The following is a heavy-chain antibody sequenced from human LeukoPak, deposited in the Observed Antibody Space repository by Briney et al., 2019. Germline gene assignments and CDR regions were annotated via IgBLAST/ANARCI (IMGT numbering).Heavy chain of an antibody. CDR3: ARETTMVPGDY. V-gene: IGHV4-59*01. J-gene: IGHJ4*02. Sequence: PSETLSLTCTVSGAPISSYYWSWIRQPPGKGLEWIGYIYYSGSTNYNPSLKSRVTISVDTSKNQFSLKLSSVTAADTAVYYCARETTMVPGDYWGQGTLVTVSS. CDR1: GAPISSYY. D-gene: IGHD3-10*01. CDR2: IYYSGST.